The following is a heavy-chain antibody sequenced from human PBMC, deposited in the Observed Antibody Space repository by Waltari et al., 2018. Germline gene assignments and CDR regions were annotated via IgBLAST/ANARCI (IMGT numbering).Heavy chain of an antibody. D-gene: IGHD3-10*01. CDR3: AGIRRGYWFFDL. J-gene: IGHJ2*01. Sequence: DVQLVESGGGLVQPGGSLRLSWAACGFPFTPYSMNWVRQAPGKGLEWIAYISSSSDWIYSADSVKGRFTISRDNAKNSVYLQMNSLRADDTAVYYCAGIRRGYWFFDLWGRGTLVTVSS. V-gene: IGHV3-48*04. CDR1: GFPFTPYS. CDR2: ISSSSDWI.